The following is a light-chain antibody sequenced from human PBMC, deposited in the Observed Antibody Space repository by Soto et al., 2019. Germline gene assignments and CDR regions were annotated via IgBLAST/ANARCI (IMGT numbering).Light chain of an antibody. CDR2: DVS. CDR3: SSYTSSSLYV. Sequence: QSVLTQPASVSGSPGQSITISCTGTSSDVGGYNYVSWYQQHPGKAAKLMIYDVSNRPSGVSNRFSGSKSGNTASLTISGLQAEDEAAYYCSSYTSSSLYVFGTGTKLTVL. V-gene: IGLV2-14*03. CDR1: SSDVGGYNY. J-gene: IGLJ1*01.